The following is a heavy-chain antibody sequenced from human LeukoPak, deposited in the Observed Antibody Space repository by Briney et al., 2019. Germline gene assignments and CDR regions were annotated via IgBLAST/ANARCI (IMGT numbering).Heavy chain of an antibody. CDR2: IKQDGSEK. J-gene: IGHJ4*02. Sequence: GGSLRLSCAAFGFTFSSYWMSWVRQAPGKGLEWVANIKQDGSEKYYVDSVKGRFTISRDNSKNTLYLQMNSLRAEDTAVYYCAKEVRGNSRWGQGTLVTVSS. CDR3: AKEVRGNSR. D-gene: IGHD4-23*01. CDR1: GFTFSSYW. V-gene: IGHV3-7*03.